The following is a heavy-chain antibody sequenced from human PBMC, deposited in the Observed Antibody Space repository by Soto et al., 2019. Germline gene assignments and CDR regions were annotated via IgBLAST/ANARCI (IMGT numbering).Heavy chain of an antibody. V-gene: IGHV4-59*12. D-gene: IGHD6-19*01. J-gene: IGHJ4*02. CDR1: GVSMIRYD. Sequence: SETLSVTCPGAGVSMIRYDWSWIRRPPGRGLEWIGFIYYAGSTKYNPSLNSRVTISVDTSKNQFSLKLSSVTAADTAVYYCARAGSGWYWKYFDYWGQGTLVTVSS. CDR2: IYYAGST. CDR3: ARAGSGWYWKYFDY.